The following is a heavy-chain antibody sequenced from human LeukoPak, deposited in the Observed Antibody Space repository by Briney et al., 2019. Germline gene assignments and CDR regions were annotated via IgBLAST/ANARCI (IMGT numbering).Heavy chain of an antibody. J-gene: IGHJ4*02. CDR1: GGSISSYY. D-gene: IGHD6-13*01. CDR2: IYYSGST. V-gene: IGHV4-59*08. CDR3: ARPGRSSWYYFDY. Sequence: SETLSLTCTVSGGSISSYYWSWIRQPPGKGLEWIAYIYYSGSTNYNPSLKSRVTISVDTSKNQFSLKLSSVTAADTAVYYCARPGRSSWYYFDYWGQGTLVTVSS.